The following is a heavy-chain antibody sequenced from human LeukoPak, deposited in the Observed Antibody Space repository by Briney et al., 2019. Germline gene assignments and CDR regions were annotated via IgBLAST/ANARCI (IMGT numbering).Heavy chain of an antibody. CDR1: GFTFSYHA. CDR2: ISGSGSNT. J-gene: IGHJ4*02. D-gene: IGHD5-18*01. Sequence: GGSLRLSCAASGFTFSYHAMSWVRQAPGKGLEWVSTISGSGSNTYYADSVKGRFTMSRDNSRNTLSLQMNSLRVEDTAVYYCAKTLRGYTYQIDYWGQGALVTVSS. V-gene: IGHV3-23*01. CDR3: AKTLRGYTYQIDY.